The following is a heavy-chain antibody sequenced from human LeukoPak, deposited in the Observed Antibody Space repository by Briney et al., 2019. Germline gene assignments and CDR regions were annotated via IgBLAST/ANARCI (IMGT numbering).Heavy chain of an antibody. Sequence: PGGSLRLSCAASGFTFSRHSINWVRQAPGKGLEWVSSISSSSSYIYYADSVKGRFTISRDNAKNSLYLQMNSLRAEDTAVYYCARDSGNYPDAFDIWGQGTMVTVSS. V-gene: IGHV3-21*01. CDR3: ARDSGNYPDAFDI. CDR1: GFTFSRHS. J-gene: IGHJ3*02. CDR2: ISSSSSYI. D-gene: IGHD1-7*01.